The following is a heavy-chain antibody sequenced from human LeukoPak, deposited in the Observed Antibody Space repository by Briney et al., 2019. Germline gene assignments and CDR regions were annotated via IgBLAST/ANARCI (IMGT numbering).Heavy chain of an antibody. CDR2: ISGSGGST. J-gene: IGHJ3*02. CDR3: AKDLHYYDSSGYPRPDAFDI. D-gene: IGHD3-22*01. V-gene: IGHV3-23*01. CDR1: GFTFSSYG. Sequence: GGTLRLSCAASGFTFSSYGMSWVRQAPGKGLEWVSAISGSGGSTYYADSVKGRITISRDNSKNTLYLQMNSLRAEDTAVYYCAKDLHYYDSSGYPRPDAFDIWGQGTMVTVSS.